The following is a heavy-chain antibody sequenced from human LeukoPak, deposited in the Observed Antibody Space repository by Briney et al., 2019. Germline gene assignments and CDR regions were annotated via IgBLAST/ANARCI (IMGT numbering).Heavy chain of an antibody. Sequence: GGSLRLSCAASGFTFSSYWMSWVRQAPGKGLEWVANIKQDGSEKYYVDSVKGRFTISRDNAKNPLYLQMTSLRAEDTAVYYCARVVDFWSGPTYYFDYWGQGTLVTVSS. CDR2: IKQDGSEK. CDR1: GFTFSSYW. J-gene: IGHJ4*02. D-gene: IGHD3-3*01. V-gene: IGHV3-7*01. CDR3: ARVVDFWSGPTYYFDY.